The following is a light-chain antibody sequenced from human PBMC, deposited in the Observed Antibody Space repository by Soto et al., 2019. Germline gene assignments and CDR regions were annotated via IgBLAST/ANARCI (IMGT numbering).Light chain of an antibody. Sequence: EIVLTQSPATLSLSPWERATLSCRASQSVSSNLAWYQQRPGQAPRLLIYGASTRASGVPDRFSGSGSGTEFILTISSLQSEDSAVYYCQQYDVWPALTFGGGTKVDIK. J-gene: IGKJ4*01. CDR3: QQYDVWPALT. CDR1: QSVSSN. CDR2: GAS. V-gene: IGKV3-15*01.